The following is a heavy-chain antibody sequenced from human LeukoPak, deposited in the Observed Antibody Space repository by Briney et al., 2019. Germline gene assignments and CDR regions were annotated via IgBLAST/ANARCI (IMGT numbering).Heavy chain of an antibody. CDR3: AKAIAAAGYYYYGMDV. Sequence: PGRSLRLSCAASGFTFSSYGMHWVRQAPGKGLEWVAVISYDGSNKYYADSVKGRFTISRDNSKNTLYLQMNSLRAEDTAVYYCAKAIAAAGYYYYGMDVWGQGTTVTVSS. CDR1: GFTFSSYG. V-gene: IGHV3-30*18. D-gene: IGHD6-13*01. CDR2: ISYDGSNK. J-gene: IGHJ6*02.